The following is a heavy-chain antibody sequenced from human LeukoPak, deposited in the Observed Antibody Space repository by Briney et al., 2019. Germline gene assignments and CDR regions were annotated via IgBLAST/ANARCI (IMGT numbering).Heavy chain of an antibody. CDR1: GGSISSGGYY. CDR3: ARGHLGIVVAPDY. V-gene: IGHV4-31*03. J-gene: IGHJ4*02. Sequence: SETLSLTCTVSGGSISSGGYYWSWIRQHPGKGLEWIGHIYYSGSTYYNPSLKSRVTISVDTSKNQFSLKLSSVTAADTAVYYCARGHLGIVVAPDYWGQGTLVTVSS. CDR2: IYYSGST. D-gene: IGHD3-22*01.